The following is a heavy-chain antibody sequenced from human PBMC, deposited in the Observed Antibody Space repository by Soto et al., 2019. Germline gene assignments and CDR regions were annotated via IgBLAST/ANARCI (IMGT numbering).Heavy chain of an antibody. Sequence: QVQLVQSGAEVKKPGASVKVSCKASGYTFTSYGISWVRQAPGQGLEWMGWISAYNGNTNYAQKLQGRVTMTTDTTTSNAYMALWSLSSTGPAVYYCASDKSGSYHPYFYYYVMDLWGQGTTVTVSS. D-gene: IGHD1-26*01. CDR1: GYTFTSYG. CDR2: ISAYNGNT. CDR3: ASDKSGSYHPYFYYYVMDL. J-gene: IGHJ6*02. V-gene: IGHV1-18*01.